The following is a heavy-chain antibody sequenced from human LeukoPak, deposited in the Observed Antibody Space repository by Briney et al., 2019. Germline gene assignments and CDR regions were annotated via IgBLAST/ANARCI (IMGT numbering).Heavy chain of an antibody. Sequence: SETLSLSCTVPGGSIRSYYSRWIRQPPGKGLEWIGYIYYSGSTNYNPSLKSRVSISVDTSKNQFSLKLSSVTAADTAVYYCERTGSTVTMLYPMAHWGQGTLVTVSS. CDR1: GGSIRSYY. J-gene: IGHJ4*02. CDR2: IYYSGST. V-gene: IGHV4-59*01. D-gene: IGHD4-17*01. CDR3: ERTGSTVTMLYPMAH.